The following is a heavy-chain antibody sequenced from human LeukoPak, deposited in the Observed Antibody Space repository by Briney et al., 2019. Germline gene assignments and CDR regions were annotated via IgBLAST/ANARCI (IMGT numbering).Heavy chain of an antibody. V-gene: IGHV4-4*07. J-gene: IGHJ5*02. CDR2: IYSSGNT. CDR3: ARDGRQVPFDP. D-gene: IGHD2-2*01. CDR1: GGSISSYY. Sequence: SETLSLTCTVSGGSISSYYWSWIRQPAGKGLEWIGRIYSSGNTNYNPSLKSRVTLSVDTSKNQFSLKLSSVTAADTAVYYCARDGRQVPFDPWGQGTLATVSS.